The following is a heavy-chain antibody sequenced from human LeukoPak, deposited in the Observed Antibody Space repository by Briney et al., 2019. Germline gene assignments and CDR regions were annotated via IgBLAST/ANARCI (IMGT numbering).Heavy chain of an antibody. CDR1: DDSISGFH. CDR2: VYSIGGP. V-gene: IGHV4-59*01. J-gene: IGHJ6*02. D-gene: IGHD4-17*01. CDR3: ARDLTTVTKGLDV. Sequence: SETLSLTSIVSDDSISGFHWTWIRQPPGKGLEWIGNVYSIGGPNYTPSLKSRVTLSFDSSRTRASFKWNSVPAADTAIYYCARDLTTVTKGLDVWGQGTSVTVSS.